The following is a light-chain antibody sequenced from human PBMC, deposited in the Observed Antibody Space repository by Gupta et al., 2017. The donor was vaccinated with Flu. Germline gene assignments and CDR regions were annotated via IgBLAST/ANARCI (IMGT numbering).Light chain of an antibody. V-gene: IGKV2-28*01. CDR3: MQALQTPT. CDR2: LGS. CDR1: QSLLHSNGYNY. J-gene: IGKJ5*01. Sequence: DIVVTQSPLSLPVTPGEPASISCRSSQSLLHSNGYNYLDWFVQKPGQSPQLLIYLGSHRASGVPDRFSGSGSGTDFTLKISRVEAEDVGVYYCMQALQTPTFGQGTRLEIK.